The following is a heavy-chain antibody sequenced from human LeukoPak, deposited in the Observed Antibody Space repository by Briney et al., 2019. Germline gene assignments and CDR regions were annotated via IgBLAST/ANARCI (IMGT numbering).Heavy chain of an antibody. V-gene: IGHV1-2*02. CDR2: INPNSGGT. D-gene: IGHD6-13*01. J-gene: IGHJ5*02. CDR1: GYTFTGYY. Sequence: GASVKVSCKASGYTFTGYYMHWVRQAPGQGLEWMGWINPNSGGTNYARKFQGRVTMTRDTSISTAYMELSRLRSDDTAVYYCARPYSSSEGNWFDPWGQGTLVTVSS. CDR3: ARPYSSSEGNWFDP.